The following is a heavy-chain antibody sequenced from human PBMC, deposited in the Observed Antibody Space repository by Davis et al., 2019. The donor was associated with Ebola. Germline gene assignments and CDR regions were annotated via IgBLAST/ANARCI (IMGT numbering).Heavy chain of an antibody. D-gene: IGHD3-3*01. CDR2: ITGSGGST. Sequence: GESLKISCAASGFTFSSYAMSWVRQAPGKGLEWVSAITGSGGSTYYADSVKGRFTISRDNSKNTLYLQMNSLRAEDTAVYYCAKEGAYDFWSGYYYGMDVWGQGTTVTVSS. J-gene: IGHJ6*02. CDR3: AKEGAYDFWSGYYYGMDV. V-gene: IGHV3-23*01. CDR1: GFTFSSYA.